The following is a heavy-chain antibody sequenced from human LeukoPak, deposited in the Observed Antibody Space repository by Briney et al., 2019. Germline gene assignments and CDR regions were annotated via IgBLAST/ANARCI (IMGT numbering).Heavy chain of an antibody. CDR1: GGSFSGFY. V-gene: IGHV4-34*01. CDR2: INHSGTT. Sequence: SETLSLTCAVSGGSFSGFYWAWVRQPAGGGRGWVADINHSGTTNYNPSLKSRVTISVDTSKTQFSLNLKSMTAADTAVYYCTRQYRSSYYSDYWGQGTLVTVSS. J-gene: IGHJ4*02. D-gene: IGHD6-6*01. CDR3: TRQYRSSYYSDY.